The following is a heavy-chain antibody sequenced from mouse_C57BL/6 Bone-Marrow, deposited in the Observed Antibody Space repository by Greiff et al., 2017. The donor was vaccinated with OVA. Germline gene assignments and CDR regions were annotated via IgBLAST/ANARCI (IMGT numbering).Heavy chain of an antibody. CDR1: GFTFSSYG. V-gene: IGHV5-6*01. J-gene: IGHJ1*03. CDR3: ARHGGYVRYFDV. Sequence: EVKLVESGGDLVKPGGSLKLSCAASGFTFSSYGMSWVRQTPDKRLEWVATISSGGSYTYYPDSVKGRFTISRDNAKNTLYLQMSSLKSEDTAMYYCARHGGYVRYFDVWGTGTTVTVSS. D-gene: IGHD2-2*01. CDR2: ISSGGSYT.